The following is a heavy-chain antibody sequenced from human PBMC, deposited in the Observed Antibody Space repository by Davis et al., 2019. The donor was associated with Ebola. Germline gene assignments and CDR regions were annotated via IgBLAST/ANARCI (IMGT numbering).Heavy chain of an antibody. CDR3: ARDPTRTYYDFWSGSSDYYYGMDV. Sequence: PGGSLRLSCAASGFTFSRYSMNWVRQAPGKGLEWVSSISSSSSYIYYADSVKGRFTISRDNAKNSLYLQMNSLRAEDKAVYYCARDPTRTYYDFWSGSSDYYYGMDVWGQGTTVTVSS. D-gene: IGHD3-3*01. J-gene: IGHJ6*02. CDR1: GFTFSRYS. CDR2: ISSSSSYI. V-gene: IGHV3-21*01.